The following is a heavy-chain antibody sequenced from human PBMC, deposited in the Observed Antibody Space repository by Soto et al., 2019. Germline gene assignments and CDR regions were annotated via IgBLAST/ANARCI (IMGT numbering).Heavy chain of an antibody. J-gene: IGHJ3*01. Sequence: QVQLQESGPGVVKPSETLSLTCTVTGASVINDYWNWIRQPPGKGLEWIGFVYDSGSTSYNSSLKSRLTISVDTSKNQFSLKLSSVTAADTAVYYCVRQVGATGSYSYAVWDQGTMVTVSS. CDR3: VRQVGATGSYSYAV. CDR2: VYDSGST. D-gene: IGHD1-26*01. V-gene: IGHV4-59*02. CDR1: GASVINDY.